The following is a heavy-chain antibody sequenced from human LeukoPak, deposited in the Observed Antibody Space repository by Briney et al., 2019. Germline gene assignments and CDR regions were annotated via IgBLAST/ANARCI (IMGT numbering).Heavy chain of an antibody. Sequence: GGSLRLSCAASGFTVSSNYMSWVRQAPGKGLEWVSVIYSGGSTYYADSVKGRFTISRDNSKNTLYLQMNSLRAEDTAVYYCAGSISGNDYYFFSYWGQGTLVTVSS. D-gene: IGHD3-22*01. CDR2: IYSGGST. CDR1: GFTVSSNY. CDR3: AGSISGNDYYFFSY. V-gene: IGHV3-66*01. J-gene: IGHJ4*02.